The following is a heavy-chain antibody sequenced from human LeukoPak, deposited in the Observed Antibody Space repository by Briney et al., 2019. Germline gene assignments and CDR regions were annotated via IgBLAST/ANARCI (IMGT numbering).Heavy chain of an antibody. CDR1: GGTFSSYA. V-gene: IGHV1-69*01. J-gene: IGHJ6*02. CDR3: ARTPTRVGATDGYYYYYYGMDV. CDR2: IIPIFGTA. D-gene: IGHD1-26*01. Sequence: SVKVSCKASGGTFSSYAISWVRQAPGQGLEWMGGIIPIFGTANYAQKFQGRVTITADESTSTAYMELSSLRSEDTAVYYCARTPTRVGATDGYYYYYYGMDVWGQGTTVTVSS.